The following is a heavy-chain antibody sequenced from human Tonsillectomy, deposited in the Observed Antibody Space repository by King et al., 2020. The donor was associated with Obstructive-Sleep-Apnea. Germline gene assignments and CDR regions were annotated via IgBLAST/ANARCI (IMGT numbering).Heavy chain of an antibody. CDR1: GGSISSYY. CDR2: IYYSGST. CDR3: ARGDDGYHHGSGMDV. D-gene: IGHD2-2*01. Sequence: VQLQESGPGLVKPSETLSLTCTVSGGSISSYYWSWIRQPPGKGLEWIGYIYYSGSTNYNPSLKSRVTISVDTSKNQFSLKLSSVTAADTAVYYCARGDDGYHHGSGMDVWGHGTTVTVSS. V-gene: IGHV4-59*08. J-gene: IGHJ6*02.